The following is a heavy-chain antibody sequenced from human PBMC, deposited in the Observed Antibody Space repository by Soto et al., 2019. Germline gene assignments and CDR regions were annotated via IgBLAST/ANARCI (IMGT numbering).Heavy chain of an antibody. CDR2: IIPIFGTA. CDR3: ARGAVARFTDYYYGMDV. Sequence: SVKVSCKASGGTFSSYAISWVRQAPGQGLEWMGGIIPIFGTANYAQKFQGRVTITADESTSTAYMELSSLRSEDTAVYYCARGAVARFTDYYYGMDVWGQGTTVTVSS. D-gene: IGHD6-19*01. CDR1: GGTFSSYA. V-gene: IGHV1-69*13. J-gene: IGHJ6*02.